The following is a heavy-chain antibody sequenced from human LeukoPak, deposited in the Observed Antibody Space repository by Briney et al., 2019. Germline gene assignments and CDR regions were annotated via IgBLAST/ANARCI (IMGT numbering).Heavy chain of an antibody. CDR3: ARQGGSGSYYERYYYYGMDV. CDR1: GISVNSHY. CDR2: IYYSGST. V-gene: IGHV4-59*08. D-gene: IGHD3-10*01. Sequence: SETLSLTCTVSGISVNSHYLNWIRQPPGKGLEWIGYIYYSGSTNYNPSLKSRVTISVDTSKNQSSLKLSSVTAADTAVYYCARQGGSGSYYERYYYYGMDVWGQGTTVTVSS. J-gene: IGHJ6*02.